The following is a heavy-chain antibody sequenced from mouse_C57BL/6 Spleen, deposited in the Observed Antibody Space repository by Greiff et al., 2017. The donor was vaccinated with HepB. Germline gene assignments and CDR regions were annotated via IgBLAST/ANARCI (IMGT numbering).Heavy chain of an antibody. CDR1: GYTFTDYY. Sequence: EVQLQQSGPVLVKPGASVKMSCKASGYTFTDYYMNWVKQSHGKSLEWIGVINPYNGGTSYNQKFKGKATLTVDKSSSTAYMELNSLTSEDSAVYYCARRGYYGSSYVGAMDYWGQGTSVTVSS. D-gene: IGHD1-1*01. V-gene: IGHV1-19*01. CDR2: INPYNGGT. CDR3: ARRGYYGSSYVGAMDY. J-gene: IGHJ4*01.